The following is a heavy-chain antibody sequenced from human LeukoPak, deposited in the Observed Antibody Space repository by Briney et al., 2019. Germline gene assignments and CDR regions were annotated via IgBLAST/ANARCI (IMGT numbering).Heavy chain of an antibody. J-gene: IGHJ6*02. D-gene: IGHD2-2*01. Sequence: GGSLRLSCAASKLSISIYSMNWVRQAPGKGLEWVSSISGSSRDIYYADSVKGRFTISRDNSKNTLYLQMNSLRAEDTAVYYCARDQVVAVNNYYYGMDVWGQGTTVTVSS. V-gene: IGHV3-21*01. CDR3: ARDQVVAVNNYYYGMDV. CDR2: ISGSSRDI. CDR1: KLSISIYS.